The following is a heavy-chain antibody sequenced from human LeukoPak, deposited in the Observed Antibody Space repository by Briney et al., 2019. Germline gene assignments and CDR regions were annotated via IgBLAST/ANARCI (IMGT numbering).Heavy chain of an antibody. Sequence: GGSLRLSCAASGFTFSDHAMDWVRQAPGKGLEWVGRIRNKANSYTTEYAASVQGRFTVSRDDSKNSLYLQMNSMETEDTAVYYCTRLVGANDWGQGTLVTVSS. D-gene: IGHD1-26*01. CDR3: TRLVGAND. CDR2: IRNKANSYTT. J-gene: IGHJ4*02. V-gene: IGHV3-72*01. CDR1: GFTFSDHA.